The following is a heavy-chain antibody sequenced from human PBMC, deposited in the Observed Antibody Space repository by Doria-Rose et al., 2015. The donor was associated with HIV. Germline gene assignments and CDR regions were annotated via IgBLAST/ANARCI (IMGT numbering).Heavy chain of an antibody. CDR2: INPSGGST. D-gene: IGHD4-17*01. Sequence: APGQGLEWMGIINPSGGSTNYAQKFQGRVTVTRDTSTSTVYMELSSLRSEDTAVYYCARGIDYGDYWGQGTLVTVSS. J-gene: IGHJ4*02. CDR3: ARGIDYGDY. V-gene: IGHV1-46*01.